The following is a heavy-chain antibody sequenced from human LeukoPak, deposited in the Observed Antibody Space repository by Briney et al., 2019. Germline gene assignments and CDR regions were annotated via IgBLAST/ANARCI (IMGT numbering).Heavy chain of an antibody. Sequence: GGSLRLSCAASGFTFDDYGMSWVRQAPGKGLEWVSSISSSSSYIYYADSVKGRFTFSRDNAKNSLYLQMNSLRAEDTAVYYCARHRTASDYWGQGTLVTVSS. CDR1: GFTFDDYG. D-gene: IGHD3-16*02. J-gene: IGHJ4*02. V-gene: IGHV3-21*01. CDR3: ARHRTASDY. CDR2: ISSSSSYI.